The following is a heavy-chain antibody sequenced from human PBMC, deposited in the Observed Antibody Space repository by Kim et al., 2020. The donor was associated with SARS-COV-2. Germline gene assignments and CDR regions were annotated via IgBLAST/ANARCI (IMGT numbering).Heavy chain of an antibody. J-gene: IGHJ5*02. Sequence: YAQKLQGRVTMTTDTSTSTAYMELRSLRSDDTAVYYCAREYSSSSVLFDPWGQGTLVTVSS. CDR3: AREYSSSSVLFDP. V-gene: IGHV1-18*01. D-gene: IGHD6-6*01.